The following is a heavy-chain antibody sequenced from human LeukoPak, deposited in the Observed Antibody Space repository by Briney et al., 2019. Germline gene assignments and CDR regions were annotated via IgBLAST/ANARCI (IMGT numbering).Heavy chain of an antibody. D-gene: IGHD6-13*01. V-gene: IGHV3-49*04. Sequence: GGSLRLSCSVSGFTFADYAMSWVRQAPGKGLELVAVIRAKSYGGTTEYAASVKGRFTISRDDSKSIAYLQMNSLKIEDTAVYYCAAKQQLAFWGQGALVAVSS. CDR1: GFTFADYA. J-gene: IGHJ4*02. CDR3: AAKQQLAF. CDR2: IRAKSYGGTT.